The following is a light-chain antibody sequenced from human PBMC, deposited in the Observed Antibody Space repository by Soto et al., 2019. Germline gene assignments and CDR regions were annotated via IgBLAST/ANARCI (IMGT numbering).Light chain of an antibody. CDR1: QSVSSY. Sequence: EIVLTQSPATLCWSPLERATLSCRASQSVSSYLAWYQQKPGQAPRLLIYDASNRATGIPARFSGSGSGTDLTLTISSLEPEDFAVYYCQQRSNWPRTFGQGTKVDIK. V-gene: IGKV3-11*01. CDR2: DAS. J-gene: IGKJ1*01. CDR3: QQRSNWPRT.